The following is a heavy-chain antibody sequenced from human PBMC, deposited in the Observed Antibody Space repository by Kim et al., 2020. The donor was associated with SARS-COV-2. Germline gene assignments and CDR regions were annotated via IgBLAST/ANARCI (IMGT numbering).Heavy chain of an antibody. CDR3: ARDRAFGDYDSSDY. D-gene: IGHD3-22*01. V-gene: IGHV3-33*01. J-gene: IGHJ4*02. Sequence: YAESVKGRFTISRDNYKNTLYLQMNSLRAEDTAVYYCARDRAFGDYDSSDYWGQGTLVTVSS.